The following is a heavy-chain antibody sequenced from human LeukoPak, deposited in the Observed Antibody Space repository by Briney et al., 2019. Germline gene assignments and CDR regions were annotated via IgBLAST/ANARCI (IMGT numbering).Heavy chain of an antibody. V-gene: IGHV4-4*02. Sequence: SGTLSLTCAVSGGSISSSNWWSWVRQPPGKGLEWIGEIYHSGSTNYNPSLKSRVTISVDKSKNQFSLKLSSVTAADTAVYYCARAKGYSSSRGAFDIWGQGTMVTVSS. CDR1: GGSISSSNW. CDR3: ARAKGYSSSRGAFDI. J-gene: IGHJ3*02. CDR2: IYHSGST. D-gene: IGHD6-13*01.